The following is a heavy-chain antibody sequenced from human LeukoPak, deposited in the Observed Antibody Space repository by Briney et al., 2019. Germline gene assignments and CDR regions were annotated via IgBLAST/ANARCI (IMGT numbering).Heavy chain of an antibody. CDR1: GLTFSSYA. J-gene: IGHJ6*03. V-gene: IGHV3-23*01. CDR3: AREGDFWSGYPIDHYYCMDV. CDR2: ISGRGDLE. Sequence: GGSLGLSCSASGLTFSSYAMTWVRQAPGKGLEWVSTISGRGDLEFYTESVKGRFTISRDHSKNTVHLQMDSLRAEDTAIYYCAREGDFWSGYPIDHYYCMDVWGKGTTVTVTS. D-gene: IGHD3-3*01.